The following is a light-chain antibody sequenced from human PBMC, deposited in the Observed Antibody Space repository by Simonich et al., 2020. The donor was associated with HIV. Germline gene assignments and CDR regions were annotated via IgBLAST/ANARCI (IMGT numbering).Light chain of an antibody. CDR2: WAS. J-gene: IGKJ1*01. Sequence: DIVMTQYPDSLAVSLGERATINCKSSQSVLHSSNNNNYLVWYQQKPGQPPKLLIYWASTRESGVPERFSGSGSGTDFTLTISSLQAEDVAVYYCQQYYSTPRTFGQGTKVEIK. CDR1: QSVLHSSNNNNY. V-gene: IGKV4-1*01. CDR3: QQYYSTPRT.